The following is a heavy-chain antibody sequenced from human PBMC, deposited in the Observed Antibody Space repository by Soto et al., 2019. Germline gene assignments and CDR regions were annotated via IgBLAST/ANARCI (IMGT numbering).Heavy chain of an antibody. CDR3: AKTLRYFDWLSTPYYFDY. CDR1: GFTFSSYG. J-gene: IGHJ4*02. CDR2: ISYDGSNK. D-gene: IGHD3-9*01. V-gene: IGHV3-30*18. Sequence: RLSCAASGFTFSSYGMHWVRQAPGKGLEWVAVISYDGSNKYYADSVKGRFTISRDNSKNTLYLQMNSLRAEDTAVYYCAKTLRYFDWLSTPYYFDYWGQGTLVTVSS.